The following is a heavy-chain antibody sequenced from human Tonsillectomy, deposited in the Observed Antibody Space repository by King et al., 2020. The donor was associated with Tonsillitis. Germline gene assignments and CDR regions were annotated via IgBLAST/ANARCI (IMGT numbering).Heavy chain of an antibody. CDR2: ISYDGNNK. J-gene: IGHJ3*02. D-gene: IGHD2-2*02. CDR3: AVRRDCSDSNCYNAFYI. V-gene: IGHV3-30*04. CDR1: AFTFRTYV. Sequence: VQLVESGGGVVQPGTSLRLSCEVSAFTFRTYVLDWVRQAPGKGLEWVAVISYDGNNKVYPESVKGRFTISRDNSKNTLFMQLNSLRPEDTAVYYCAVRRDCSDSNCYNAFYIWGQGTMVTVSS.